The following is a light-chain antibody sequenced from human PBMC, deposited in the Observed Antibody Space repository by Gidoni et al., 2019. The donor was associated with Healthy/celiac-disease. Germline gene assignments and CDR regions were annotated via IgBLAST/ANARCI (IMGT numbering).Light chain of an antibody. Sequence: DIVMTQSPVSLAVSLGYRATINCKSSQSVLYSTNNKNYLAWYQQKPGQPPKLLIYWASTRESGVPDRFSGSGSGTDFTLTISSLQAEDVAVYYCQQYYSNPGTFGQGTKLEIK. CDR1: QSVLYSTNNKNY. V-gene: IGKV4-1*01. J-gene: IGKJ2*01. CDR2: WAS. CDR3: QQYYSNPGT.